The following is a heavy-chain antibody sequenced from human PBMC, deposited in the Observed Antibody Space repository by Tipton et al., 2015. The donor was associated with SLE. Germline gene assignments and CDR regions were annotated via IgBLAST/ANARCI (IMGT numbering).Heavy chain of an antibody. CDR3: ARHNSRWSGYRILDY. Sequence: GLVKPSETLSLSCTVSGGSISSHYWNWIRQPPGKGLEWIGHIYYSGSTNYNPSLKSRVTISVDTSKNQFSLKVKSVTAADTAVYYCARHNSRWSGYRILDYWGQGTLAIVSS. J-gene: IGHJ4*02. CDR1: GGSISSHY. D-gene: IGHD5-12*01. CDR2: IYYSGST. V-gene: IGHV4-59*08.